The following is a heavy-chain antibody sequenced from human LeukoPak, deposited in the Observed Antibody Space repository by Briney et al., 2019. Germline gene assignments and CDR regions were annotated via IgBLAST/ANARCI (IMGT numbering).Heavy chain of an antibody. D-gene: IGHD6-19*01. CDR2: ISSSGSTI. V-gene: IGHV3-11*01. CDR3: AKEGSRWAVAGLYFDY. J-gene: IGHJ4*02. CDR1: GFTFSDYY. Sequence: GGSLRLSCAASGFTFSDYYMSWIRQAPGKGLEWVSYISSSGSTIYYADSVKGRFTISRDNAKNSLYLQMNSLRAEDTALYYCAKEGSRWAVAGLYFDYWGQGTLVTVSS.